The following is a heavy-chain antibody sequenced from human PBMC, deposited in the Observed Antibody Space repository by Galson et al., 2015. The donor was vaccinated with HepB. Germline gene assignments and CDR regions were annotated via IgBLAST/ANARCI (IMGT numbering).Heavy chain of an antibody. CDR2: ISGNGGGT. CDR3: ASASSYGSSWYAHNY. J-gene: IGHJ4*02. V-gene: IGHV3-23*01. CDR1: GITFSSYA. Sequence: SLRLSCAASGITFSSYAMTWVRQAPGKGLEWVSAISGNGGGTYYADSVKGRFTMSRDNSKNTLYLQMYSLRDEDTAIYYCASASSYGSSWYAHNYWGQGTLVTVSS. D-gene: IGHD6-13*01.